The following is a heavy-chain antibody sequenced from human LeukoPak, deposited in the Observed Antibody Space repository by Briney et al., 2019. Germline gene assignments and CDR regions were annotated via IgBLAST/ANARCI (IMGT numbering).Heavy chain of an antibody. CDR1: GYSFTSYW. CDR3: ARLLHPIYYYGMDV. CDR2: IDPRDSYT. Sequence: GGSLKISCKGTGYSFTSYWLSWVRQMPEKGFEWKKRIDPRDSYTNYSPAFQGYVTISADKSITTSYLQWSSLKASDTAMYYCARLLHPIYYYGMDVWGKGTTVTVSS. V-gene: IGHV5-10-1*01. D-gene: IGHD2-15*01. J-gene: IGHJ6*04.